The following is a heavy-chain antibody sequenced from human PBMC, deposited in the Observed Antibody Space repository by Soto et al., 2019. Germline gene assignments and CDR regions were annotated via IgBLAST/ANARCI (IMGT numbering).Heavy chain of an antibody. D-gene: IGHD3-16*02. Sequence: QITLKESGPTLVKPTQPLALTCTLSGFSLTTRGVGVAWIRQPPVEALAWLAVIYCDDDKRYRPSLKRRLSITKDNYRQPVGLTMPYMDPVATATYYCAHLLITYGGVIGDDAFDFWGQGTMVTVAP. CDR1: GFSLTTRGVG. CDR2: IYCDDDK. CDR3: AHLLITYGGVIGDDAFDF. J-gene: IGHJ3*01. V-gene: IGHV2-5*02.